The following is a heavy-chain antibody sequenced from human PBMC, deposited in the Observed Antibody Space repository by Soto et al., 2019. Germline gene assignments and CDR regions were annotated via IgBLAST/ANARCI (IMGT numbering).Heavy chain of an antibody. Sequence: DVQLVETGGGLIQPGGSLRLSCAASEFIVSSSYMSWVRQAPGKGLEWVSVLYSDGRTYYADSVKGRFTISRDNSKNTLYLQMNSLSAEDTAVYYWARCSGWYGQCYFDCWGQGTLVTVSS. J-gene: IGHJ4*02. CDR2: LYSDGRT. V-gene: IGHV3-53*02. CDR3: ARCSGWYGQCYFDC. CDR1: EFIVSSSY. D-gene: IGHD6-13*01.